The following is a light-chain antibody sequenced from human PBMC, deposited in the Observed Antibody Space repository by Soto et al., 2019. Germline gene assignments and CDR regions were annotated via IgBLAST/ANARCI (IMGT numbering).Light chain of an antibody. V-gene: IGKV3-15*01. CDR2: GAS. Sequence: EIAMAQSPATLSVSRGGVSTLSCRASQSISINLAWYQQKPGQAPRLLIYGASFRATGVPARFSGSGSGTEFTLTISSLQSEDFAVYYCQQYNNWWTFGQGTKVDIK. CDR1: QSISIN. J-gene: IGKJ1*01. CDR3: QQYNNWWT.